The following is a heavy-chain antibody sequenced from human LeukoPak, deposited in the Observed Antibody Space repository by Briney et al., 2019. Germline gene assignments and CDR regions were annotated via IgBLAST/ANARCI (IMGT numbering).Heavy chain of an antibody. V-gene: IGHV3-64D*06. D-gene: IGHD2-8*02. CDR2: ISNDGRTT. Sequence: GGSLRLACSASGFTFNRYAMHWVRQAPGKGLEDISAISNDGRTTYYADSVKGRFTVSRDYSKNTLFLQMSSLRPDDTAVYSCVILSEGGFDYWGQGTLVTVSS. J-gene: IGHJ4*02. CDR1: GFTFNRYA. CDR3: VILSEGGFDY.